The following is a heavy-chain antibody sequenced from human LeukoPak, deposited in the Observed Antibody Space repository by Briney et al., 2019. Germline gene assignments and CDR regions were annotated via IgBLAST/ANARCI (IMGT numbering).Heavy chain of an antibody. CDR3: ARAATYNWNDVNY. CDR1: GFTFSDYY. CDR2: ISSSGSII. Sequence: PGGSLRLSCAASGFTFSDYYMNWIRQTPGKGLEWVSYISSSGSIIYYADSVKGRFTISRDNAKNSVYLQMNSRRAEDTAVYYCARAATYNWNDVNYWGQGTLVTVSS. V-gene: IGHV3-11*01. J-gene: IGHJ4*02. D-gene: IGHD1-20*01.